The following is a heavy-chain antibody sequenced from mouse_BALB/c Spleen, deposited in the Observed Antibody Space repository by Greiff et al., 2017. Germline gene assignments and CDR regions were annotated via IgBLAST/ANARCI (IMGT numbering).Heavy chain of an antibody. Sequence: QVQLKESGPGILQPSQTLSLTCSFSGFSLSTSGMGVSWIRQPSGKGLEWLAHIYWDDDKRYNPSLKSRLTISKDTSRNQVFLKITSVDTADTATYYCARRDYYGSSHYYFDYWGQGTTLTVSS. CDR2: IYWDDDK. J-gene: IGHJ2*01. CDR1: GFSLSTSGMG. D-gene: IGHD1-1*01. CDR3: ARRDYYGSSHYYFDY. V-gene: IGHV8-12*01.